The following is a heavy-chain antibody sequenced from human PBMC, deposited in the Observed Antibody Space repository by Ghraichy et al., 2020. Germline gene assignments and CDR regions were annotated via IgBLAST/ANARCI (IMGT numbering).Heavy chain of an antibody. D-gene: IGHD5-24*01. V-gene: IGHV3-43*01. CDR2: ITWDGDST. CDR1: GFTFEDYS. Sequence: GGSLRLSCAASGFTFEDYSMHWVRQAPGTGLEWVSLITWDGDSTYYAESVKGRFTISRDNSKNSLYLQMNSLRTEDTALYYCARDLFRGDGYNFIYYSGMDVWGQGTTVTVSS. J-gene: IGHJ6*02. CDR3: ARDLFRGDGYNFIYYSGMDV.